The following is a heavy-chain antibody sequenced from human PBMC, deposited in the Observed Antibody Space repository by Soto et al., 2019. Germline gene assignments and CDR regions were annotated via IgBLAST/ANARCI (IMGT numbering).Heavy chain of an antibody. CDR3: AWQSGGWYMD. CDR1: GLTFSSYG. V-gene: IGHV3-30*03. Sequence: QVQLVESGGGVVQPGRSLRLSCAASGLTFSSYGMHWVRQAPGKGLEWVAVISYDGSNKYYADSVKGRFTISRDNSKNTLYLQMNSRRAEDTAMYYCAWQSGGWYMDWGQGTLVTVSS. J-gene: IGHJ4*02. D-gene: IGHD6-19*01. CDR2: ISYDGSNK.